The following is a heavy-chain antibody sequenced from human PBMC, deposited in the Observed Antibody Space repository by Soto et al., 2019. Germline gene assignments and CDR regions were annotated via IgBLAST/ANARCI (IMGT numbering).Heavy chain of an antibody. V-gene: IGHV3-23*01. CDR2: VSYSGGTT. CDR1: GFTFSSYA. CDR3: ARALDFWSAYFDY. D-gene: IGHD3-3*01. J-gene: IGHJ4*02. Sequence: GGSLRLSCAASGFTFSSYAMSWVRQAPGRGLEWVSAVSYSGGTTYYADSVKGRFTISRDNAKNTLYLQMNSLRTEDTAVYYCARALDFWSAYFDYWGQGSLVNVS.